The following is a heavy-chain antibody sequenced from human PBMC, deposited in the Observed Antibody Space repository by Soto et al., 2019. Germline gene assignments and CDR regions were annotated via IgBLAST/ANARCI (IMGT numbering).Heavy chain of an antibody. V-gene: IGHV3-49*03. CDR2: IRSKAYGGTT. J-gene: IGHJ4*02. Sequence: GSLSLSCTASGFTFGDYAMSWFRQAPWKGLEWVGFIRSKAYGGTTEYAASVKGRFTISRDDSKSIAYLQMNSLKTEDTAVYYCTRFSGWYGYVDYWGQGTLVTGS. CDR1: GFTFGDYA. CDR3: TRFSGWYGYVDY. D-gene: IGHD6-19*01.